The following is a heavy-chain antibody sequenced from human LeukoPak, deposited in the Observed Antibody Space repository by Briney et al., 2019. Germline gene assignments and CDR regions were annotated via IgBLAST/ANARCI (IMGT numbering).Heavy chain of an antibody. J-gene: IGHJ4*02. CDR1: GFTFSSYS. CDR3: ARDLGVIVHPSDY. CDR2: ISSISSYI. V-gene: IGHV3-21*01. Sequence: PGGSLRLSCAASGFTFSSYSMNWVRQAPGKGLEWVPSISSISSYIYYADSVKGRFTISRDDAKSSLYLQMSSLRAEDAAMYYCARDLGVIVHPSDYWGQGTLVTVSS. D-gene: IGHD3-16*02.